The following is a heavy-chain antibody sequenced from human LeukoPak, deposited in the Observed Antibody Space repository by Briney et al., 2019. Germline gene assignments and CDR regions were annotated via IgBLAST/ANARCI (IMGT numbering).Heavy chain of an antibody. D-gene: IGHD3-22*01. CDR1: GGSINSYY. CDR2: IYYSGST. V-gene: IGHV4-59*06. Sequence: SETLSLTCTVSGGSINSYYWSWIRQPPGKRLEWIGYIYYSGSTYYNPSLKSRVTISVDTSKNQFSLKLSSVTAADTAVYYCARNYYDSSGYYYADYWGQGTLVTVSS. J-gene: IGHJ4*02. CDR3: ARNYYDSSGYYYADY.